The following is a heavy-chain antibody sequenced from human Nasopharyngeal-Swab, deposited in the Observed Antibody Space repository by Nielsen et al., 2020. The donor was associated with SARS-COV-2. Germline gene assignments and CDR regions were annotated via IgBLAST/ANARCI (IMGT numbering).Heavy chain of an antibody. D-gene: IGHD3-10*01. CDR1: GGSISSYY. Sequence: GSLRLSCTVSGGSISSYYWSWIRQPPGKGLEWIGYIYYSGSTNYNPSLKSRVTISVDTSKNQFSLKLSSVTAADTAVYYCARGFEYGSGSYYRTYYYYYMDVRGKGTTVTVSS. V-gene: IGHV4-59*01. CDR2: IYYSGST. CDR3: ARGFEYGSGSYYRTYYYYYMDV. J-gene: IGHJ6*03.